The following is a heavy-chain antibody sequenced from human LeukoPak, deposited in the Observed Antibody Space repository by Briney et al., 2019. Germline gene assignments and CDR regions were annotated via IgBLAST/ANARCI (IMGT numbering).Heavy chain of an antibody. CDR3: AKGGRGYSYGFGYYYYYYMDV. Sequence: GGSLRLSCAASGFTFSSYAMSWVRQAPGKGLEWVSAISGSGGSTYYADSVKGRFTISRDNSKNTLYLQMNSLRAEDTAVYYCAKGGRGYSYGFGYYYYYYMDVWGKGTTVTVSS. V-gene: IGHV3-23*01. J-gene: IGHJ6*03. D-gene: IGHD5-18*01. CDR1: GFTFSSYA. CDR2: ISGSGGST.